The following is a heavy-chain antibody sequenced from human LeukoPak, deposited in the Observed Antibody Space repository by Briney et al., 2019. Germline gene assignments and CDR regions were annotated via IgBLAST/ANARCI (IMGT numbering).Heavy chain of an antibody. V-gene: IGHV4-4*02. Sequence: SETLSLTCAVSGGSISSSNWWSWVRQPPGKGLEWIGEIYHSGSTNYNPSLKSRVTISVDKSKNQFSLKLSSVTAADTAVYYCARDSGGITMVRGWAFRAFDIWGQGTMVTVSS. CDR2: IYHSGST. D-gene: IGHD3-10*01. CDR3: ARDSGGITMVRGWAFRAFDI. CDR1: GGSISSSNW. J-gene: IGHJ3*02.